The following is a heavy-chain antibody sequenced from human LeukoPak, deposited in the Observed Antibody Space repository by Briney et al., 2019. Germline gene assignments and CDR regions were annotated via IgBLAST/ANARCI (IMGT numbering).Heavy chain of an antibody. Sequence: ASVKVSCKASGYTFTGYYMHWVRQASGQGLEWMGWINPNSGGTNYAQKFQGRVTMTRDTSISTAYMELSRLRSDDTAVYYCARSLGSALAPTNYFDYWGQGTLVTVSS. CDR1: GYTFTGYY. V-gene: IGHV1-2*02. J-gene: IGHJ4*02. D-gene: IGHD2-15*01. CDR2: INPNSGGT. CDR3: ARSLGSALAPTNYFDY.